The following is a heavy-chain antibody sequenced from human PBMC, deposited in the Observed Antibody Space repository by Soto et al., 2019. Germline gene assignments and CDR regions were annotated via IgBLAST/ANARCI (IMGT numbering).Heavy chain of an antibody. Sequence: GASVKVSCKASGYTFTSYGISWVRQAPGQGLEWMGWISAYNGNTNYAQKLQGRVTMTTDTSTSTAYMELRSLRSDDTAVYYCAREDYYDSSGYSGNDVFDIWGQGTMVTV. CDR2: ISAYNGNT. J-gene: IGHJ3*02. CDR1: GYTFTSYG. CDR3: AREDYYDSSGYSGNDVFDI. D-gene: IGHD3-22*01. V-gene: IGHV1-18*01.